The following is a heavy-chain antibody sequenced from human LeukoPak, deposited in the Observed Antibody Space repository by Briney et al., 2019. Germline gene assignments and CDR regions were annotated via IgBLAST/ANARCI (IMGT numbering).Heavy chain of an antibody. CDR2: INHSGST. D-gene: IGHD1-7*01. CDR3: ARGRSRNYLYNWFDP. CDR1: GGSFSGCY. V-gene: IGHV4-34*01. Sequence: SETLSLTCAVYGGSFSGCYWSWIRQPPGKGLEWIGEINHSGSTNYNPSLKSRVTISVDTSKNQFSLKLSSVTAADTAVYYCARGRSRNYLYNWFDPWGQGTLVTVSS. J-gene: IGHJ5*02.